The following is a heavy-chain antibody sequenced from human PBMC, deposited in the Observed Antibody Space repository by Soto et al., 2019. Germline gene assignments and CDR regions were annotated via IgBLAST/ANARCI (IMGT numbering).Heavy chain of an antibody. Sequence: ASVKVSCKASGFTFTSSAVQWVRQARGQRLEWIGWIVVGSGNTNYAQKFQERVTITRDMSTSTAYMELSSLRSEDTAVYYCAADKGRGEQQLELFDYWGQGTLVTVSS. CDR2: IVVGSGNT. CDR3: AADKGRGEQQLELFDY. CDR1: GFTFTSSA. D-gene: IGHD6-13*01. J-gene: IGHJ4*02. V-gene: IGHV1-58*01.